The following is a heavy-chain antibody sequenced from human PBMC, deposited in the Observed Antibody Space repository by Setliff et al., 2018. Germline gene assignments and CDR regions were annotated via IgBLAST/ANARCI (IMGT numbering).Heavy chain of an antibody. CDR3: ARDGSTVFRGVTSFFYYYMDV. D-gene: IGHD3-10*01. J-gene: IGHJ6*03. Sequence: SETLSLTCAVSDFPGGGVYYWGWIRQSPGKGLEWIGHIFYSDTAKYNPSLGSRAAISVDSSKNQFSLKLRSVTAADTAVYYCARDGSTVFRGVTSFFYYYMDVWGGGTTVTVSS. CDR1: DFPGGGVYY. V-gene: IGHV4-61*08. CDR2: IFYSDTA.